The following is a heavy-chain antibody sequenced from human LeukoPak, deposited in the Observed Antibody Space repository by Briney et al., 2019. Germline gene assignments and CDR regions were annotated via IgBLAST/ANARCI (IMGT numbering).Heavy chain of an antibody. Sequence: ASETLSLTCTVSGGSISSYYWSWIRQPPGKGLEWIGYIYYSGSTNYNPSLKSRVTISVDTSKNQFSLKLSSVTAADTAVYYCARGGSPYYYDSSGYPSVIFDYWGQGTLVTVSS. J-gene: IGHJ4*02. CDR1: GGSISSYY. V-gene: IGHV4-59*01. CDR2: IYYSGST. CDR3: ARGGSPYYYDSSGYPSVIFDY. D-gene: IGHD3-22*01.